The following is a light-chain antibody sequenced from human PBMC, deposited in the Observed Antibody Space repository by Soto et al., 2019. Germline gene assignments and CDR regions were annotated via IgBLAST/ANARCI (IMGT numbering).Light chain of an antibody. V-gene: IGKV1-5*01. Sequence: DIQMTQSPSTLSASVGDRVTITCRASQSLRGWLAWYQQRPGKAPKALIYDASTLANGVPSRFNGSGSGTEFTLTISSLQPDDFATYYCQQYMTYSTFGQGTRPEIK. J-gene: IGKJ5*01. CDR3: QQYMTYST. CDR1: QSLRGW. CDR2: DAS.